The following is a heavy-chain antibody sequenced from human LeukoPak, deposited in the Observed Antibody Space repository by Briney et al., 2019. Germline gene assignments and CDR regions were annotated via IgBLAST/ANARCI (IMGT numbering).Heavy chain of an antibody. V-gene: IGHV4-34*01. D-gene: IGHD1-1*01. CDR3: ARGLDLDGRDP. CDR1: GGSFNDYN. Sequence: SETLSLTCAVKGGSFNDYNRSWLRQSPESGLEWIGEINDSGTTHYNPSLKSRVTISVDTAKYQFSLRLRSLTAADTGVYFCARGLDLDGRDPWGLGTLVTVSS. J-gene: IGHJ5*02. CDR2: INDSGTT.